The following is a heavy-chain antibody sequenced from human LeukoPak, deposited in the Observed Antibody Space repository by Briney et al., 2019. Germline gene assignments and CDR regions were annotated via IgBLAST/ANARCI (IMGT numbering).Heavy chain of an antibody. CDR3: ARRSRVGGDHYFDY. J-gene: IGHJ4*02. CDR1: GATFSSNA. V-gene: IGHV1-69*13. D-gene: IGHD3-16*01. CDR2: IIPIFGTA. Sequence: SVKVSCKASGATFSSNAISWVRQAPGQGLGWMGGIIPIFGTANYAQKFQGRVTITADESTSTAYMELRSLRSEDTAVYYCARRSRVGGDHYFDYWGQGTLVTVSS.